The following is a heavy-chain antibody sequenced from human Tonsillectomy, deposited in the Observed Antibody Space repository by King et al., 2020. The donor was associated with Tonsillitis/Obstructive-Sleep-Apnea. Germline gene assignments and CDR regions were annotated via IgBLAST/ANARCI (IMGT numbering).Heavy chain of an antibody. CDR3: ARGRRTYLDY. J-gene: IGHJ4*02. V-gene: IGHV4-34*01. D-gene: IGHD1-7*01. CDR2: INHNGNT. Sequence: VQLQQWGAGLLKPSETLSLTCAVYGESFSGYYWSWIRQPPGKGLEWIGEINHNGNTDYNPSLKSRVTISVDTSKNHFSLTLTSVSATGTAVYYCARGRRTYLDYWGQGTLVTVSS. CDR1: GESFSGYY.